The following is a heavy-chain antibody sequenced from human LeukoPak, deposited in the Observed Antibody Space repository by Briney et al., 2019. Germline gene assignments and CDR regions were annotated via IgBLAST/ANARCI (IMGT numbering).Heavy chain of an antibody. CDR1: GFNFSSYG. Sequence: GGSLRLSCAASGFNFSSYGMHWVRQAPGEGLEWVAVISNDGLNQYYAESVKGRFTISRDNSKNTLYLQMNSLRTDDTAVYYCARESPACGEDCYFDYWGQGTLVTVSS. D-gene: IGHD2-21*02. J-gene: IGHJ4*02. V-gene: IGHV3-30*03. CDR2: ISNDGLNQ. CDR3: ARESPACGEDCYFDY.